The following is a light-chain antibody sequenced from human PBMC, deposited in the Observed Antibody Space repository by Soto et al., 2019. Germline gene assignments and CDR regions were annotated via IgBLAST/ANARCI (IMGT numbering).Light chain of an antibody. CDR1: QGISNY. J-gene: IGKJ5*01. CDR3: QQSYSTPIT. Sequence: IQLTQSPSSLSASVGDRVTITCRASQGISNYLAWYQQRPGKAPKLLIYAASTLQSGVPSRLSGSGSATDFTLTISSLQPEDVATYYCQQSYSTPITFGQGTRREIK. V-gene: IGKV1-9*01. CDR2: AAS.